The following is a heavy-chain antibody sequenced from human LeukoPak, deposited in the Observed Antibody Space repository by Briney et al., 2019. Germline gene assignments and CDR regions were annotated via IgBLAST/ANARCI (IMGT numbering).Heavy chain of an antibody. V-gene: IGHV4-34*01. Sequence: SETLSLTCAVYGGSFSGYYWSWIRQPPGKGLECIGEINHSGSTNYNPSLKSRVTISVDTSKNHFSLKMSSVTAADTAVYYCARANVVVPAVDYWGQGTLVTVSS. D-gene: IGHD2-2*01. CDR1: GGSFSGYY. CDR3: ARANVVVPAVDY. CDR2: INHSGST. J-gene: IGHJ4*02.